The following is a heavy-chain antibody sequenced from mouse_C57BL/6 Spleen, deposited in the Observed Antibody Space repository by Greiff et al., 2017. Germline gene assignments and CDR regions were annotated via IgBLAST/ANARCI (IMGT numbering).Heavy chain of an antibody. CDR1: GYSFTVYN. CDR2: INPNYGTT. CDR3: ARSDGASYYDYDWYFDV. D-gene: IGHD2-4*01. Sequence: VQLQQSGPELVKPGASVKISCKASGYSFTVYNMNWVKQSNGKSLEWIGVINPNYGTTSYNQKFKGKATLTVDQSSSTAYMQLNSQTTEDSAVYYCARSDGASYYDYDWYFDVWGTGTTVTVST. J-gene: IGHJ1*03. V-gene: IGHV1-39*01.